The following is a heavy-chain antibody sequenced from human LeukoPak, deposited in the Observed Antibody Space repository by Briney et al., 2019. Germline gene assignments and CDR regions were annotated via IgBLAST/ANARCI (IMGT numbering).Heavy chain of an antibody. CDR2: IYYSGST. Sequence: SQTLSLTCTVSGGSISSGGYYWSWIRQHPGKGLEWIGYIYYSGSTYYNPSLKSRVTISVDTSKNQFSLKLSSVTAADTAVYYCARDSGRELLYDYWGQGTLVTVSS. CDR3: ARDSGRELLYDY. V-gene: IGHV4-31*03. CDR1: GGSISSGGYY. D-gene: IGHD1-26*01. J-gene: IGHJ4*02.